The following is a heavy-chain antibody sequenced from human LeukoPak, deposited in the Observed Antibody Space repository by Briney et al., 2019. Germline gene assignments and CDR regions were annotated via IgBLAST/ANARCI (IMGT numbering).Heavy chain of an antibody. CDR3: ARGQYYYDSSGYLKNDY. CDR1: GYSFTSYD. Sequence: ASVKVSCKASGYSFTSYDINWVRQATGQGLEWMGWMNPNSGNTGYVQKFQGRVTITRNTSISTAYMELSSLRSEDTAVYYCARGQYYYDSSGYLKNDYWGQGTLVTVSS. CDR2: MNPNSGNT. J-gene: IGHJ4*02. D-gene: IGHD3-22*01. V-gene: IGHV1-8*03.